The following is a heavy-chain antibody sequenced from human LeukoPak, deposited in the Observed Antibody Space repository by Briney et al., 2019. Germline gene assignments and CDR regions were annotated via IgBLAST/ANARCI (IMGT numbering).Heavy chain of an antibody. CDR3: ARDLHYITMVRGANPRHDAFDI. CDR1: GYTFTGYY. J-gene: IGHJ3*02. CDR2: INPNSGGT. Sequence: ASVKVSCKASGYTFTGYYMHWVRQAPGQGLEWMGWINPNSGGTNYAQKFQGRVTMNRDTSISTAYMELSRLRSDDTAVYYCARDLHYITMVRGANPRHDAFDIWGQGTMVTVSS. D-gene: IGHD3-10*01. V-gene: IGHV1-2*02.